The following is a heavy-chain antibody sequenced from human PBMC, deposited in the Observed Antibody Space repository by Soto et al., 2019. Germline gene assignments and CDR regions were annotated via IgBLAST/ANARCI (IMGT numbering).Heavy chain of an antibody. J-gene: IGHJ4*02. D-gene: IGHD5-18*01. CDR2: ISYDGSKT. V-gene: IGHV3-30*18. CDR3: AKGDLDTSMAMAFDN. CDR1: GFTFRIYG. Sequence: QVQLVESGGGVIQPGRSQRLSCAASGFTFRIYGLHWVRKAPGKGLERVAVISYDGSKTYYTDSVKGRFTISRDNFKNTLYPQMDSLRTEDTGVYYCAKGDLDTSMAMAFDNWGQGTLVTVSS.